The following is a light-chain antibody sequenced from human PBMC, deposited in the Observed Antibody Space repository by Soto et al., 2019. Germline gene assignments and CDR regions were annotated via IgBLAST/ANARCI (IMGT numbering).Light chain of an antibody. CDR2: GAS. V-gene: IGKV3-15*01. CDR1: QTVGTN. Sequence: EVVLTQSPATLSVSPGERATLSCRASQTVGTNLAWYQQRPGQAPRLLIYGASTRATGIPARFCGSGSGSEFTLTISSLQSDDFAVYYCQQYNKWPLFTFGPGTRVDNK. J-gene: IGKJ3*01. CDR3: QQYNKWPLFT.